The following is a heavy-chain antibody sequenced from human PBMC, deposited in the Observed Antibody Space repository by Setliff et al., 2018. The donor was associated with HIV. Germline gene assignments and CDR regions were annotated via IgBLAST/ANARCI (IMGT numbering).Heavy chain of an antibody. J-gene: IGHJ3*02. CDR1: GGSISNYY. D-gene: IGHD6-13*01. Sequence: PSETLSLTCTVSGGSISNYYWSWIRQSPGKGLEWLGYIYYSGSTNYNPSLKSRVTISVDTSKNQFSLKLSSVTAADTAVYYCARGGVAASDIWGQGTMVTVSS. CDR3: ARGGVAASDI. V-gene: IGHV4-59*01. CDR2: IYYSGST.